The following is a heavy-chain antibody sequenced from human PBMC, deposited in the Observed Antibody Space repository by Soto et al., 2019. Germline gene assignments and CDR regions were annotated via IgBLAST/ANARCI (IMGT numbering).Heavy chain of an antibody. V-gene: IGHV3-33*01. CDR1: GFTFSSYG. CDR3: ARDSRIAARPGGFDY. CDR2: IWYDGSNK. D-gene: IGHD6-6*01. J-gene: IGHJ4*02. Sequence: AGGSLRLSCAASGFTFSSYGMHWVRQAPGKGLEWVAVIWYDGSNKYYADSVKGRFTISRDNSKNTLYLQMNSLRAEDTAVYYCARDSRIAARPGGFDYWGQGTLVTVSS.